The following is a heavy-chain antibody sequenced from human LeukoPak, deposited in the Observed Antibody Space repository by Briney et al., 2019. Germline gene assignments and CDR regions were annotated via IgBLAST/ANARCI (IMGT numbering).Heavy chain of an antibody. J-gene: IGHJ4*02. CDR2: IKQDGSAT. D-gene: IGHD5-18*01. CDR3: ARGEGGDSYAGDY. Sequence: GGSLRLSCAASGFTFSSYWMSWVRQAPGKGLEWVANIKQDGSATYYADSVKGRFTISRDNAKNSLYLQMNSLRAEDTAGYYCARGEGGDSYAGDYWGQGTLVTVSS. V-gene: IGHV3-7*03. CDR1: GFTFSSYW.